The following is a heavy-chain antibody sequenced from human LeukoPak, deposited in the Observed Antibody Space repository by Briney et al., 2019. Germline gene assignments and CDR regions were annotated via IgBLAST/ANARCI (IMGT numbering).Heavy chain of an antibody. CDR3: ARVTVVISYYYYYGMDV. CDR1: GGSITSTVYY. J-gene: IGHJ6*02. D-gene: IGHD4-23*01. CDR2: INHSGST. Sequence: PSETLSLTCTVVGGSITSTVYYWSWIRQPPGKGLEWIGEINHSGSTNYNPSLKSRVTISVDTSKNQFSLKLSSVTAADTAVYYCARVTVVISYYYYYGMDVWGQGTTVTVSS. V-gene: IGHV4-34*01.